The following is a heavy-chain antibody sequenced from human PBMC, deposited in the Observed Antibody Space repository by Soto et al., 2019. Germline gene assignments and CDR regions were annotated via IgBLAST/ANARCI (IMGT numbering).Heavy chain of an antibody. Sequence: SETLSLTCTVSGGSISSSSYYWGWIRQPPGKGLEWIGSIYYSGSTYYNPSLKSRVTISVDTSKNTVYLQMNSLTAGDTALYYCAKATATGGGTFDICGQGTMVTVSS. V-gene: IGHV4-39*07. CDR1: GGSISSSSYY. CDR2: IYYSGST. J-gene: IGHJ3*02. D-gene: IGHD2-8*02. CDR3: AKATATGGGTFDI.